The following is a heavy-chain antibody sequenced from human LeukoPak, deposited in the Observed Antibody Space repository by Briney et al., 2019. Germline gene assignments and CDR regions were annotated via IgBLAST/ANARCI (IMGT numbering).Heavy chain of an antibody. Sequence: GGSLRLSCAASGFTFSSYWMSWVRQAPGKGLEWVANIKRDGSEKYYVDSVKGRFTISRDNAKNSLYLQMNSLRAEDTAVYYCARPDGYRIPYYFDYWGQGTLVTVSS. CDR2: IKRDGSEK. CDR1: GFTFSSYW. D-gene: IGHD5-24*01. CDR3: ARPDGYRIPYYFDY. J-gene: IGHJ4*02. V-gene: IGHV3-7*01.